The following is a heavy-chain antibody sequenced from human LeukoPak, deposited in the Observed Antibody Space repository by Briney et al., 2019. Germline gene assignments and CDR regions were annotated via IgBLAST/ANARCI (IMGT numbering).Heavy chain of an antibody. CDR3: ARHVGGGYWYFDY. Sequence: SETLSLTCTVSSGFFSRNGYYWGCIRLPPGMGLECIGSILYSGTTYNNPSLKSRVTMSVDTSKYQFSLRLNSVTAADTAVYYCARHVGGGYWYFDYWGRGTQVTVSS. CDR2: ILYSGTT. V-gene: IGHV4-39*01. D-gene: IGHD2-15*01. J-gene: IGHJ2*01. CDR1: SGFFSRNGYY.